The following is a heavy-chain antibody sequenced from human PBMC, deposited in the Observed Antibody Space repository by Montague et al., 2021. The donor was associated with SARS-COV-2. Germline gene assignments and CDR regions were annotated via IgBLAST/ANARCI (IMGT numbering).Heavy chain of an antibody. CDR3: ARAQNTCFIANCVNYFDD. D-gene: IGHD1-1*01. CDR2: VHYTGST. Sequence: SETLSLTCEVSGGSMSGYYWTWIRQSPGKGLEWIGYVHYTGSTKYSPSLKTRVSLSLDTPKNHFSLHLSSVTAADTAIYFCARAQNTCFIANCVNYFDDWGLGALVTVSS. J-gene: IGHJ4*02. CDR1: GGSMSGYY. V-gene: IGHV4-59*01.